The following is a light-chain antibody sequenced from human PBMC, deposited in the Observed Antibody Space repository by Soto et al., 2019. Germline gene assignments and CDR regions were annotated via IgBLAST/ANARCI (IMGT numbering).Light chain of an antibody. Sequence: EIVLTQSPVTLSLSPGERATLSCRASQSVSSSYLACYQQKPGQAPRLLIYGASSRATGIPDRFSGSGSGTDFTLTISRLEPEDFAVYYCQQYGSSPTFGGGTKVDIK. V-gene: IGKV3-20*01. CDR2: GAS. J-gene: IGKJ4*01. CDR3: QQYGSSPT. CDR1: QSVSSSY.